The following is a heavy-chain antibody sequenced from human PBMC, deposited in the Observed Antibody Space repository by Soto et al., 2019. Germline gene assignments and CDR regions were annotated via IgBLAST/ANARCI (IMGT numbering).Heavy chain of an antibody. CDR3: ARERYGEYYFDY. J-gene: IGHJ4*02. CDR1: GFTFSSYC. D-gene: IGHD5-18*01. Sequence: GWSLRLSCAASGFTFSSYCMHWVRQAPGKGLEWVAVIYNDGTKIHYADSVKGRFTISRDNTKNTLYLQMNSLRAEDTAVYYCARERYGEYYFDYWGQGTLVTVSS. V-gene: IGHV3-33*08. CDR2: IYNDGTKI.